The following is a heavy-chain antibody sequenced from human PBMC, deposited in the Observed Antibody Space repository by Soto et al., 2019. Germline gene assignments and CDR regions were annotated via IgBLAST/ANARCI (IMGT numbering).Heavy chain of an antibody. CDR2: IYSGGST. CDR1: GFTVSSNY. J-gene: IGHJ4*02. CDR3: ARLYDYGVYFDY. V-gene: IGHV3-66*01. Sequence: GGSLRLSCAASGFTVSSNYMSWVRQAPGKGLEWVSVIYSGGSTYYADSVKGRFTISRDNSKNTLYLQMNSLRAEDTAVYYCARLYDYGVYFDYWGQGTLVTVSS. D-gene: IGHD4-17*01.